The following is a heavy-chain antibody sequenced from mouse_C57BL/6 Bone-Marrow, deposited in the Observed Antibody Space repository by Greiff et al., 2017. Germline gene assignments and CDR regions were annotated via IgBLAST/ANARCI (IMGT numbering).Heavy chain of an antibody. Sequence: EVHLVESGGGLVKPGGSLKLSCAASGFTFSDYGMHWVRQAPEKGLEWVAYISSGSSTIYYADTVKGRFTISRDNAKNTLFLQMTSLRSEDTAMYYCARYPDGYYVDYWGQGTTLTVSS. J-gene: IGHJ2*01. CDR3: ARYPDGYYVDY. D-gene: IGHD2-3*01. CDR1: GFTFSDYG. V-gene: IGHV5-17*01. CDR2: ISSGSSTI.